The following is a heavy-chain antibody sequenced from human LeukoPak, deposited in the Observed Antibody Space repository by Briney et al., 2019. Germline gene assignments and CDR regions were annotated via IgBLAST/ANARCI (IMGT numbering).Heavy chain of an antibody. V-gene: IGHV3-30*03. CDR1: GFTFSSYG. CDR3: APRDGYNL. CDR2: ISYDGSNK. D-gene: IGHD5-24*01. J-gene: IGHJ4*02. Sequence: GGSLRLSCAASGFTFSSYGMHWVRQAPGKGLEWVAVISYDGSNKYYADSVKGRFTISRDNSKNTLYLQMNSLRAEDTAVYYCAPRDGYNLWGQGTLVTVSS.